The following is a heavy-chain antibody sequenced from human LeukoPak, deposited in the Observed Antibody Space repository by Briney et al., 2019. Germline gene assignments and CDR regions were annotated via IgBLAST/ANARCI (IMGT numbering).Heavy chain of an antibody. CDR2: ISSSGSTI. V-gene: IGHV3-48*03. CDR3: ARDGYGGNLEEMGFDP. J-gene: IGHJ5*02. CDR1: GFTFSSYE. Sequence: GGSLRLSCAASGFTFSSYEMNWVRQAPGKGLEWVSYISSSGSTIYYADSVKGRFTISRDNAKNSLYLQMNSLRAEDTAVYYCARDGYGGNLEEMGFDPWGQGTLVTVSS. D-gene: IGHD4-23*01.